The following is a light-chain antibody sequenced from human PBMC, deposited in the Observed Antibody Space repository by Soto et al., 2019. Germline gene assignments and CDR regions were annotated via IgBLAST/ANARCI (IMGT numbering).Light chain of an antibody. CDR2: DNN. Sequence: QSVLTQPPSMSAAPGQMVAISFSGTSSNIGDNSGSWYQHFPGTATKVLIYDNNRRHSGIPDRFSGSKSGTSATLPIIGLQTGDEADYYCAAWDSALSAGVFGGGTKLTVL. V-gene: IGLV1-51*01. CDR1: SSNIGDNS. J-gene: IGLJ3*02. CDR3: AAWDSALSAGV.